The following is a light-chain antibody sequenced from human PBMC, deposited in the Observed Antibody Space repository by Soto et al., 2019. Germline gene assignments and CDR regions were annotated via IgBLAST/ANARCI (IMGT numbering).Light chain of an antibody. Sequence: DIQMTQSPSSVSASVGDRVTITCRASQDISTWLAWYQQKPGKAPKLLIYDASSLESGVPARFSGSGFGTDFTLTISSLQPEDFATYYCQQATSFPFTFGPGTKVDIK. CDR2: DAS. V-gene: IGKV1-12*01. CDR1: QDISTW. J-gene: IGKJ3*01. CDR3: QQATSFPFT.